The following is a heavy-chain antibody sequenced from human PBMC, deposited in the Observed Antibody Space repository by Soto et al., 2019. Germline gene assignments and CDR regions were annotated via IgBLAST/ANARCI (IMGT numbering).Heavy chain of an antibody. CDR3: ANLARIAAAGDY. J-gene: IGHJ4*02. D-gene: IGHD6-13*01. CDR1: GFTFSSYA. Sequence: GESLKISCAASGFTFSSYAMSWVRQAPGKGLEWVSAISGSGGSTYYADSVKGRFTISRDNSKNTLYLQMNSLRAEDTAVYYCANLARIAAAGDYWGQGTLVTVSS. V-gene: IGHV3-23*01. CDR2: ISGSGGST.